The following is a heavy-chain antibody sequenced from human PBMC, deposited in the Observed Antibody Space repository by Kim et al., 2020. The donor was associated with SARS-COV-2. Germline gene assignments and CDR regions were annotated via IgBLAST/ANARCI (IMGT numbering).Heavy chain of an antibody. J-gene: IGHJ3*02. V-gene: IGHV3-7*03. Sequence: YGDSVKGRFTISRDNAKNSLNLQMNSLRVEDTAIYYCARPVTTLTNDAFHIWGQGTLVTVSS. D-gene: IGHD4-17*01. CDR3: ARPVTTLTNDAFHI.